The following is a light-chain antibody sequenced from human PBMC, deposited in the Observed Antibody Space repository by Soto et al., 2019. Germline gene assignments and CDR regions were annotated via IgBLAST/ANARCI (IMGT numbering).Light chain of an antibody. CDR3: QQYNYRPPA. J-gene: IGKJ5*01. Sequence: EIVMTQSPATLSVSPGERAALSCRASQSVSGNLAWYQQTPGQAPRLLIYGASTRATGIPARFSGSGFGTEFTLTISSLKSEDFAVYYCQQYNYRPPAXGQGTRLAIK. V-gene: IGKV3-15*01. CDR2: GAS. CDR1: QSVSGN.